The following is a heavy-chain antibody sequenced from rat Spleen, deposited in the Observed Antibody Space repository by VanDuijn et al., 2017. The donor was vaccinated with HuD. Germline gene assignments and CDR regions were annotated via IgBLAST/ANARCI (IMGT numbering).Heavy chain of an antibody. CDR1: GFSFSDYN. V-gene: IGHV5S10*01. J-gene: IGHJ3*01. CDR2: IFYDGSRA. D-gene: IGHD1-2*01. Sequence: EVQLVESGGGLVQPGGSLILSCAASGFSFSDYNMAWVRQAPKKGLEWVATIFYDGSRAYYRDSVKGRFTVSRDNAKSSLYLQMDSLRSEDTATYYCTTEPLITIAAISTVAYWGQGTLVTVSS. CDR3: TTEPLITIAAISTVAY.